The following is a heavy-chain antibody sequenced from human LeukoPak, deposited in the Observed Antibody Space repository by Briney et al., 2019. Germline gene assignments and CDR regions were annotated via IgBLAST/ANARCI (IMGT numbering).Heavy chain of an antibody. CDR3: TRGYFSGWSDWFDP. J-gene: IGHJ5*02. D-gene: IGHD2-15*01. V-gene: IGHV4-59*01. CDR2: TYHSGST. Sequence: SETLSLTCTVSGGSINSYYWGWIRQPPGKTLEWIGSTYHSGSTNYNPSLKSRVIISVDTSKNQFSLKLTSLTAADTAVYYCTRGYFSGWSDWFDPWGQGTLVTVSS. CDR1: GGSINSYY.